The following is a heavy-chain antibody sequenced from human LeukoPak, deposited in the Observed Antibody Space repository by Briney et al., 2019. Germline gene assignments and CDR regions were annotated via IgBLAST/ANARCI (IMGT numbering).Heavy chain of an antibody. D-gene: IGHD2-2*01. CDR1: GFSFSDYS. Sequence: GGSLRLSCAASGFSFSDYSMSWVRQAPGEGLEWVAGLGRSSKTYYADSVKGRFSISRDNSKDTVYLQMNSLRDEDTAIYYCVKDRPCDTCMPMDAWGQGTTVTVSS. J-gene: IGHJ6*02. V-gene: IGHV3-23*01. CDR2: LGRSSKT. CDR3: VKDRPCDTCMPMDA.